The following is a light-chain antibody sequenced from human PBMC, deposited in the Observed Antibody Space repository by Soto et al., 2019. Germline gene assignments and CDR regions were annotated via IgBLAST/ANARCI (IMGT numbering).Light chain of an antibody. CDR2: GAS. Sequence: DIEMTHARWTICASPCDRVTINSRASQTISRYLNGYQHKPGKAPMLLIYGASSLQRGVPSRFSGSGFVTDYNPTFSIVQPEDFACYYGQQIYNTRTFGPGTKVDIK. J-gene: IGKJ3*01. V-gene: IGKV1-39*01. CDR3: QQIYNTRT. CDR1: QTISRY.